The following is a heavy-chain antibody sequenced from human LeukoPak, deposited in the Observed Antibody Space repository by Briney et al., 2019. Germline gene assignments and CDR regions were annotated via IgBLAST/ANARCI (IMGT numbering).Heavy chain of an antibody. CDR1: GFTFSNAW. CDR2: IESKTDGGTT. CDR3: TTVMVRGVIISSAQIDY. V-gene: IGHV3-15*04. Sequence: GGSLRLSCAASGFTFSNAWMSWVRQAPGKGLEWVGRIESKTDGGTTDYAAPVKGRFTISRDDSKNTLYLQMNSLKTEDTAVYYCTTVMVRGVIISSAQIDYWGQGTLVTVSS. D-gene: IGHD3-10*01. J-gene: IGHJ4*02.